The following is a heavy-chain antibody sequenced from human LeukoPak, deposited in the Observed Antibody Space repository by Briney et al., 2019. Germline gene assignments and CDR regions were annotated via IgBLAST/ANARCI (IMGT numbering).Heavy chain of an antibody. J-gene: IGHJ6*03. CDR3: ARADLPYDFWSPYYYYMDV. Sequence: PGGSLRLSCAASGFTFSSYAMHWVRQAPGKGLEYVSAISSNGGSTYYANSVKGRFTISRDNSKNTLYLQMGSLRAEDMAVYYCARADLPYDFWSPYYYYMDVWGKGTTVTVSS. CDR1: GFTFSSYA. D-gene: IGHD3-3*01. CDR2: ISSNGGST. V-gene: IGHV3-64*01.